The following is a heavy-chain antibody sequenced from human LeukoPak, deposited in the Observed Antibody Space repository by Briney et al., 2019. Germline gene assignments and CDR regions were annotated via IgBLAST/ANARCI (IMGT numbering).Heavy chain of an antibody. CDR1: GYTFTGYY. Sequence: ASVKVSCKASGYTFTGYYMHWVRQAPGQGLEWMGWINPNSGGTNYAQKFQGRVTMTRDTSISTAYMALSRLRSDDTAVYYCAREVEDTAMVTGYFDYWGQGTLVTVSS. J-gene: IGHJ4*02. D-gene: IGHD5-18*01. CDR3: AREVEDTAMVTGYFDY. CDR2: INPNSGGT. V-gene: IGHV1-2*02.